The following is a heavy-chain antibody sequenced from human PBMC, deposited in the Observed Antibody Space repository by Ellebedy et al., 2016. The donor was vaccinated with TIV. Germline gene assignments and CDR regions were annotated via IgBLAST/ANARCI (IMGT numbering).Heavy chain of an antibody. V-gene: IGHV4-30-2*01. CDR3: ARSNYARVSA. J-gene: IGHJ5*02. D-gene: IGHD4-11*01. CDR1: GDFLPNGGYS. CDR2: IYDHVAT. Sequence: MPSETLSLTCAVSGDFLPNGGYSWSWIRQPPGKGLEWLGYIYDHVATYYTPSLKSRVTLSVDRSKNQFSLRLTSVTAADTAMYYCARSNYARVSAWGRGTLVTVSS.